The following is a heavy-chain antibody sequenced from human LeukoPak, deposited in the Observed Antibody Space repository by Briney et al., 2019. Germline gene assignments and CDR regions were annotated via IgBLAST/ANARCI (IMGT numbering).Heavy chain of an antibody. V-gene: IGHV3-66*02. CDR3: ARIYDYNWGRWFDP. D-gene: IGHD3-16*01. J-gene: IGHJ5*02. CDR2: IYSGGST. Sequence: GGSLRLSCAASGFTVSSNYMSWVRQAPGKGLEWVSVIYSGGSTYYADSVKGRFTISRDNSKNTLYLQMNSLRAEDTAVYYCARIYDYNWGRWFDPWGQGTLVTVSS. CDR1: GFTVSSNY.